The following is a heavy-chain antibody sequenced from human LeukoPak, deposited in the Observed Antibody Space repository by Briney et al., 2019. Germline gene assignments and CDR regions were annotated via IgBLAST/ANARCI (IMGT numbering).Heavy chain of an antibody. V-gene: IGHV3-30*03. CDR2: ISGDGRIA. Sequence: PGGSLRLSCAASGFTFTTFGMHWVRQAPGKGLEWVAAISGDGRIAYYTDSVKGRFTVSRDNSKNMITLQMNSLRGEDSAVSFCGKITNHDDHWGSGAKVKVSS. D-gene: IGHD1-14*01. CDR1: GFTFTTFG. CDR3: GKITNHDDH. J-gene: IGHJ4*02.